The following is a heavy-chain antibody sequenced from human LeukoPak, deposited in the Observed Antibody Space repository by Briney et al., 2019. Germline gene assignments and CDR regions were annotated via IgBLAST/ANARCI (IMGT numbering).Heavy chain of an antibody. CDR3: ARRLLLHYYDSSGRFDY. Sequence: SETLSLTCAVYGGSFSGYYWSWIRQPPGKGLEWIGEINHSGSTNYNPSLKSRVTISVDTSKNQFSLKLSSVTAADTAVYYCARRLLLHYYDSSGRFDYWGQGTLVTVSS. J-gene: IGHJ4*02. CDR1: GGSFSGYY. CDR2: INHSGST. V-gene: IGHV4-34*01. D-gene: IGHD3-22*01.